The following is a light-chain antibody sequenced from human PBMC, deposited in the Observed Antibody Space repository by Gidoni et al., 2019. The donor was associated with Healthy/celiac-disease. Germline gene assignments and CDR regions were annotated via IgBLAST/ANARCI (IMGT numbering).Light chain of an antibody. CDR1: QSISSW. CDR2: KAS. V-gene: IGKV1-5*03. CDR3: QQYNSYWT. Sequence: DIHMTQSPSTLSASVGDRVTITCRASQSISSWLAWYQQKPGKAPKLLIYKASSLESGVPSRFSGSGSGTEFTLTISSLQPDDFANYYCQQYNSYWTFGQGTKVEIK. J-gene: IGKJ1*01.